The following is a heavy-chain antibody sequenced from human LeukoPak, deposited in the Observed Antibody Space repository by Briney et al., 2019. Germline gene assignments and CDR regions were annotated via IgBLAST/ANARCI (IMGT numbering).Heavy chain of an antibody. J-gene: IGHJ4*02. CDR3: ARLGDAYSSSWYRLEYYFDY. Sequence: GGSLRLSCAASGFTFSSYWMSWVRQAPGKGLEWVANIKQDGSEKYYVDSVKGRLTISRDNAKNSLYLQMNSLRAEDTAVYYCARLGDAYSSSWYRLEYYFDYWGQGTLVTVSS. V-gene: IGHV3-7*01. CDR1: GFTFSSYW. D-gene: IGHD6-13*01. CDR2: IKQDGSEK.